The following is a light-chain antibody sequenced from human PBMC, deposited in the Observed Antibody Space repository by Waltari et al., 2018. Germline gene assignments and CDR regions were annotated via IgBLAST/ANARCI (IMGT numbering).Light chain of an antibody. CDR1: QSLLHTNGYLY. Sequence: DIMMTQSPLSLAVTPGEPASISCRSSQSLLHTNGYLYLDWYVQKPGQSQPLPIHLGSFRASGVPDRLSGSGSGTDFTLKISRVEAEDVGIYYCMQTRQTPPFTFGPGTKVDIK. V-gene: IGKV2-28*01. CDR3: MQTRQTPPFT. CDR2: LGS. J-gene: IGKJ3*01.